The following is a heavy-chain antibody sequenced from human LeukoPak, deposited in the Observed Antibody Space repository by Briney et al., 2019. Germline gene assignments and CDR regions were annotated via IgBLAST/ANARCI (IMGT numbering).Heavy chain of an antibody. CDR3: ARHAGGATGPYDWFDP. D-gene: IGHD1-26*01. J-gene: IGHJ5*02. CDR2: IYYSGST. V-gene: IGHV4-39*01. Sequence: SETLSLTCTVSGGSISSSSYYWGWIRQPPGKGLEWIGSIYYSGSTYYNPSLKSQVTISVDTSKNQFSLKLSSVTAADTAVYYCARHAGGATGPYDWFDPWGQGTLVTVSS. CDR1: GGSISSSSYY.